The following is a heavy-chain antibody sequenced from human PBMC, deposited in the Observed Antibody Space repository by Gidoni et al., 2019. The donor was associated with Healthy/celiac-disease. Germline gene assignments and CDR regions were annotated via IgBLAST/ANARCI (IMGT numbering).Heavy chain of an antibody. CDR2: IYYSGST. J-gene: IGHJ3*02. V-gene: IGHV4-59*01. D-gene: IGHD5-12*01. Sequence: APGLVKPSETLSLTCTVSGGSISSYYWSWIRQPPGKGLEWIGYIYYSGSTNYNPSLKSRVTISVDTSKNQFSLKLSSVTAADTAVYYCARGVEMATIRAFDIWGQGTMVTVSS. CDR3: ARGVEMATIRAFDI. CDR1: GGSISSYY.